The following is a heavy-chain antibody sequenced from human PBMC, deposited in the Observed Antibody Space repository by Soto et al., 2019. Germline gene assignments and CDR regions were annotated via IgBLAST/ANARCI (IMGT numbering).Heavy chain of an antibody. V-gene: IGHV4-30-4*01. D-gene: IGHD2-2*01. CDR2: IYYSGST. Sequence: PSETLSLTCTVSGGSISSGDYYWSWIRQPPGKGLEWIGYIYYSGSTYYNPSLKSRVTISVDTSKNQFSLKLSSVTAADTAVYYCARGDIVVVPAAIRSVTAFNYWGQGNLVPVS. J-gene: IGHJ4*02. CDR1: GGSISSGDYY. CDR3: ARGDIVVVPAAIRSVTAFNY.